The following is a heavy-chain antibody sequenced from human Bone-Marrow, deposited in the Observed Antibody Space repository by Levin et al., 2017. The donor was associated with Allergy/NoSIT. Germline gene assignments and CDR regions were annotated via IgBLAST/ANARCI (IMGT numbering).Heavy chain of an antibody. Sequence: GGSLRLSCAVSGFAFSIHGMHWVRQAPGKGLEWVAGISYDGSTKDYADSVKGRFTISRDYSKNMLYLQMNSLRAGDTALYYCAGGGSGNFFYDFWGQGTLVTVSS. V-gene: IGHV3-30*03. D-gene: IGHD3-10*01. CDR1: GFAFSIHG. CDR2: ISYDGSTK. CDR3: AGGGSGNFFYDF. J-gene: IGHJ4*02.